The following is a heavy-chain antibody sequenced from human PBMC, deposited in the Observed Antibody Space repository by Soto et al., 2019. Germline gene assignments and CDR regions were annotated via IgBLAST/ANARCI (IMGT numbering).Heavy chain of an antibody. CDR3: AKGGAIVAAGTRVYLYNAMDV. D-gene: IGHD1-26*01. CDR2: INPNSGDT. CDR1: GYTFTGYY. Sequence: GAPVKVSGNAFGYTFTGYYVQSLLQAPVQVLELLGWINPNSGDTYRAQRFQGRVTMNRDTSIGTAYMELRGLTSDDTAEYYCAKGGAIVAAGTRVYLYNAMDVWGQGTTVTVS. J-gene: IGHJ6*02. V-gene: IGHV1-2*02.